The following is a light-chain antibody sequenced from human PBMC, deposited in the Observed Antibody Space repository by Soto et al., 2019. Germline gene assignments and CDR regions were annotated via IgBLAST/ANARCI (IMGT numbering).Light chain of an antibody. CDR2: DAS. CDR3: QQYHNYPVT. CDR1: QEISNH. V-gene: IGKV1-16*02. J-gene: IGKJ4*01. Sequence: DIQMTQSPSSLSASVGDRVTITCRASQEISNHLAWFQQKPGKPPKSLIYDASSLQSGVPSKISGSGSGTDFTLTISSLQPEDFVTYYCQQYHNYPVTFGGGTKVEIK.